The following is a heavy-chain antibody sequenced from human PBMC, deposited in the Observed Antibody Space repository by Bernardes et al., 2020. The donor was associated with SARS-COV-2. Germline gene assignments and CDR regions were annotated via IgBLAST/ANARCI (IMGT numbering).Heavy chain of an antibody. CDR3: AKDRDTMVRGNYYYYYGMDV. CDR1: GFTFSSYG. CDR2: ISYDGSNK. J-gene: IGHJ6*04. Sequence: GGSLRLSCAASGFTFSSYGMHWVRQAPGKGLEWVAVISYDGSNKYYADSVKGRFTISRDNSKNTLYLQMNSLRAEDTAVYYCAKDRDTMVRGNYYYYYGMDVWGKGTTVTVSS. V-gene: IGHV3-30*18. D-gene: IGHD3-10*01.